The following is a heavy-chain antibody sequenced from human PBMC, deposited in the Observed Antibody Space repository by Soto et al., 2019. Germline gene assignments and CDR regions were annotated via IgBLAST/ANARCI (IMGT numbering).Heavy chain of an antibody. J-gene: IGHJ4*02. Sequence: QVQLVQSGAEVKKPGASVKVSCKASGYTFSSYDINWVRQATGQGLEWMGWVSPNSGNPGYAQKFQGRVTMTRDTSISTAYMERSSLTSGGRAVYYWGRGAYTLGGGGGGYWGQGTLVTVSS. CDR2: VSPNSGNP. V-gene: IGHV1-8*01. D-gene: IGHD2-2*02. CDR1: GYTFSSYD. CDR3: GRGAYTLGGGGGGY.